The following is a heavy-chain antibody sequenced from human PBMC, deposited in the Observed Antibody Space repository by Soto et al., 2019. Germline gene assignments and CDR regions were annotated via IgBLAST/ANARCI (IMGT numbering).Heavy chain of an antibody. D-gene: IGHD4-17*01. CDR2: IYNSGST. J-gene: IGHJ4*02. CDR3: ARHRTTVVTALDY. V-gene: IGHV4-59*08. Sequence: QVQLQESGPGLVKPSETLSLTCTVSGDSISSYYWSWIRQPPGKGLEWIGYIYNSGSTNYNPSLKSRDIISLHTYKNQSSLELSSVTATDTAVYYCARHRTTVVTALDYWGQGTLVTVAS. CDR1: GDSISSYY.